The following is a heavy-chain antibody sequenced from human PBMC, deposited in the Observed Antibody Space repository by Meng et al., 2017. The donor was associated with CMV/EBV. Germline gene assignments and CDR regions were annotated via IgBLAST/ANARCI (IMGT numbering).Heavy chain of an antibody. CDR1: GFTSSSYA. D-gene: IGHD2-2*01. J-gene: IGHJ4*02. CDR3: AREGNGYGYQLLRTPYYFDY. V-gene: IGHV3-30-3*01. CDR2: ISYDGSNK. Sequence: GGSLRPSCAPSGFTSSSYAMHWVRQAPGKGLEWVAVISYDGSNKDYADSVKGRFTISRDNAKNSLYLQMNSLRAEDTAVYYCAREGNGYGYQLLRTPYYFDYWGQGTLVTVSS.